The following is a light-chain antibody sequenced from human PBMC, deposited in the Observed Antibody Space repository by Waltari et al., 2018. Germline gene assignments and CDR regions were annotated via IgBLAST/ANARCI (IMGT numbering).Light chain of an antibody. CDR1: SGDDGGYNS. Sequence: QSALTQPASVSGSPGQAITICRSGTSGDDGGYNSVSLYQQHPGKAPKLMIYDVSYRPSGVSNRFSGSKSGNTASLTISGLRSEDEADYYCTSYISSSTRYVFGAGTKVTVL. J-gene: IGLJ1*01. V-gene: IGLV2-14*03. CDR3: TSYISSSTRYV. CDR2: DVS.